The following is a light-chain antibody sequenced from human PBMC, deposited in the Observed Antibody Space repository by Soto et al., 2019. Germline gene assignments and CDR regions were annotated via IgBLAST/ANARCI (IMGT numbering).Light chain of an antibody. CDR1: QIVATNY. CDR2: GTS. V-gene: IGKV3-20*01. Sequence: EIVLTQSPGTLSLSPGERATLSCRASQIVATNYLAWYQQEPGQAPMLLIYGTSTRATGIPDRFSGSGSGTDFTLTISRLEPEDFLVYYCQQYADYPQMFGQGTKVELQ. CDR3: QQYADYPQM. J-gene: IGKJ1*01.